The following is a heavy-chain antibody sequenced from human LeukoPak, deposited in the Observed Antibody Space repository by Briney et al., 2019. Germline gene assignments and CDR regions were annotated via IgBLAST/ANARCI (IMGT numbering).Heavy chain of an antibody. CDR2: INHSGRT. D-gene: IGHD3-10*01. Sequence: SETLSLTGAVYGGSFCGFYWSWIRQPPGLEREGIREINHSGRTNYNPSLRSRVTITVVTSKNVYSVMRSSMTAAATAVYCAARPRDYYGSGSFYASALDIWGQGTRATVSS. V-gene: IGHV4-34*01. CDR3: ARPRDYYGSGSFYASALDI. J-gene: IGHJ3*02. CDR1: GGSFCGFY.